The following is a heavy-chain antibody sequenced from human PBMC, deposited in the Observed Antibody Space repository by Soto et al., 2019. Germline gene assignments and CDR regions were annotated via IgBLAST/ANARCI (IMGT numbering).Heavy chain of an antibody. Sequence: QLHLVQSGAVVKKPGASVTVSCSASGYPVTAYYMHWVRQAPGRGLEWMGGINPATGAAKYTQTFQGRVTLTRDTSTRTVFKELGGLTSEDPAVFYCARGGGVGVAGSAAFDMWGQGTLVTVSS. D-gene: IGHD3-3*01. CDR3: ARGGGVGVAGSAAFDM. V-gene: IGHV1-2*02. J-gene: IGHJ3*02. CDR2: INPATGAA. CDR1: GYPVTAYY.